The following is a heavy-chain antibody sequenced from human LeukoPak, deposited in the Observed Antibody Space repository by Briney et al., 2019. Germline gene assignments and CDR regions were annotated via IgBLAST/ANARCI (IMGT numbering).Heavy chain of an antibody. CDR3: ARGPKYDFWSGYYLGGDAFDI. V-gene: IGHV4-34*01. Sequence: SETLSLTCAVYGGSFSGYYWSWIRQPPGKGLEWIGEINHSGSTNYNPSLKSRVTISVDTSKNQFSLKLSSVTAADTAVCYCARGPKYDFWSGYYLGGDAFDIWGQGTMVTVSS. CDR1: GGSFSGYY. J-gene: IGHJ3*02. CDR2: INHSGST. D-gene: IGHD3-3*01.